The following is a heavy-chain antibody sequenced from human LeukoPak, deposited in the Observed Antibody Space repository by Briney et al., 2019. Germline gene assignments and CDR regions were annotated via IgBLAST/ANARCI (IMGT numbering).Heavy chain of an antibody. D-gene: IGHD2/OR15-2a*01. CDR2: ISWNSGSI. CDR3: AKDREYAPRGYFDY. Sequence: GGSLRFSCAASGFTFDDYAMHWVRQAPGKGLEWVSGISWNSGSIGYADSVKGRFTISRDNAKNSLYLQMNSLRAEDTALYYCAKDREYAPRGYFDYWGQGTLVTVSS. V-gene: IGHV3-9*01. J-gene: IGHJ4*02. CDR1: GFTFDDYA.